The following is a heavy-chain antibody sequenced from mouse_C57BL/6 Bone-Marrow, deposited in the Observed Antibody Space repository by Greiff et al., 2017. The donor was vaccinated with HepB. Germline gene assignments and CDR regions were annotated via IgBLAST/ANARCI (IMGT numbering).Heavy chain of an antibody. J-gene: IGHJ2*01. CDR2: ISSGGSYT. CDR3: ARAPTIVTFDY. Sequence: EVQGVESGGDLVKPGGSLKLSCAASGFTFSSYGMSWVRQTPDKRLEWVATISSGGSYTYYPDSVKGRFTISRDNAKNTLYLQMSSLKSEDTAMYYCARAPTIVTFDYWGQGTTLTVSS. D-gene: IGHD2-5*01. V-gene: IGHV5-6*01. CDR1: GFTFSSYG.